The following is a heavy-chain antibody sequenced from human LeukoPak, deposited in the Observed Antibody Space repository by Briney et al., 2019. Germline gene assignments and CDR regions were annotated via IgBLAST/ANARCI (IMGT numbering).Heavy chain of an antibody. D-gene: IGHD5-24*01. CDR3: ARGGYNVDP. CDR1: GGSISSYY. CDR2: IHYTGGT. V-gene: IGHV4-59*01. J-gene: IGHJ5*02. Sequence: SETLSLTCTLSGGSISSYYWSWIRQPPGTGLEWIGYIHYTGGTNYNPSLKSRVSISVDTSKNQLSLKLTSVTAADTAVYYCARGGYNVDPWGQGFLVTVSS.